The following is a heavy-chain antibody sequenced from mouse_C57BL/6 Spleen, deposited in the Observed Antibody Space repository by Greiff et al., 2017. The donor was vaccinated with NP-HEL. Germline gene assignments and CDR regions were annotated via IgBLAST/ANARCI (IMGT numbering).Heavy chain of an antibody. CDR2: ISYDGSN. Sequence: VQLKESGPGLVKPSQSLSLTCSVTGYSITSGYYWNWIRQFPGNKLEWMGYISYDGSNNYNPSLKNRISITRDTSKNQFFLKLNSVTTEDTATYYCARDSYYYGSSYAWFAYWGQGTLVTVSA. CDR1: GYSITSGYY. CDR3: ARDSYYYGSSYAWFAY. V-gene: IGHV3-6*01. J-gene: IGHJ3*01. D-gene: IGHD1-1*01.